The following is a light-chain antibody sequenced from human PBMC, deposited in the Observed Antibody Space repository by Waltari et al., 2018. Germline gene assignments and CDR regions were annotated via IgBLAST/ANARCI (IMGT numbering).Light chain of an antibody. V-gene: IGKV1-5*03. CDR1: QSISSW. CDR3: QQYDDYTPLT. Sequence: DIQMTQSPSTLSASVGDRVTITRRASQSISSWLAWYQQKPGTAPKLLISKASTLQIGVPSRFSGSGSGTEFSLTISSLQPDDFATYYGQQYDDYTPLTFGGGTKLEIK. J-gene: IGKJ4*01. CDR2: KAS.